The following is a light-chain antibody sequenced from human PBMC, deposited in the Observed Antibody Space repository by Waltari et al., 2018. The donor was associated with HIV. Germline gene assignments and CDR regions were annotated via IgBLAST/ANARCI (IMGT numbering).Light chain of an antibody. CDR3: QTWDGYTAV. J-gene: IGLJ2*01. CDR2: HNS. CDR1: NLGKKN. V-gene: IGLV3-1*01. Sequence: SYDLAQPPSVSVSPGQTASITCSGENLGKKNVCWYQQKAGQSPVLVLYHNSQRPSGVPERFSGSKSGSTATLTISGTQAMDEADYYCQTWDGYTAVFGGGPKLTVL.